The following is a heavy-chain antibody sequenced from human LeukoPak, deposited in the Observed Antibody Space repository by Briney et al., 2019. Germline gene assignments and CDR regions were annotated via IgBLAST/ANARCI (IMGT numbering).Heavy chain of an antibody. CDR2: ISAYNGNT. V-gene: IGHV1-18*01. J-gene: IGHJ4*02. CDR1: GYTFTSYG. D-gene: IGHD4-17*01. CDR3: ARDEGLTVTTGNFDY. Sequence: GASVKVSCKASGYTFTSYGISWVRQAPGQGLEWMGWISAYNGNTNYAQKLQGRVTMTTDTSTSTAYMELRSPRSDDTAVYYCARDEGLTVTTGNFDYWGQGTLVTVSS.